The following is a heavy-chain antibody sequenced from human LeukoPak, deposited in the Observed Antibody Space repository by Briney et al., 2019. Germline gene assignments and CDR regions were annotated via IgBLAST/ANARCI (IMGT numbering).Heavy chain of an antibody. CDR2: ISYYGTP. CDR3: ARYYCGTSYCPGLDY. Sequence: SETLSLTCTVSGGSITSGGYFWTWIRQRPGEGLEWIVYISYYGTPFYNPSFRSRLTISRDTPRNQFSLNLSSVTAADTALYYWARYYCGTSYCPGLDYWGQGALVTVSS. D-gene: IGHD2-21*01. J-gene: IGHJ4*02. V-gene: IGHV4-31*03. CDR1: GGSITSGGYF.